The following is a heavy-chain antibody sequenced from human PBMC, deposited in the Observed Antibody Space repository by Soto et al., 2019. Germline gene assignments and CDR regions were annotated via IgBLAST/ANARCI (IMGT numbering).Heavy chain of an antibody. D-gene: IGHD6-19*01. CDR2: ISGSGGST. J-gene: IGHJ3*02. CDR1: GFTFSSYA. Sequence: PGGSLRLSCAASGFTFSSYAMSWVRQAPGKGLEWVSAISGSGGSTYYADSVKGRFTISRDNSKNTLYLQMNSLRAEDTAVYYCANPSSRSGWPLPFDIWGQGTMVTVSS. CDR3: ANPSSRSGWPLPFDI. V-gene: IGHV3-23*01.